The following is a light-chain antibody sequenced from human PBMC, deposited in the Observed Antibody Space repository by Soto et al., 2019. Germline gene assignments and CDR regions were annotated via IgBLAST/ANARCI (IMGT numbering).Light chain of an antibody. CDR1: QSVSSN. CDR2: DTS. J-gene: IGKJ5*01. CDR3: QQRSDWPFT. V-gene: IGKV3-11*01. Sequence: EIVLTQSPATLSLSPGERASLSCRASQSVSSNLGWYQQKPGQAPRLLIYDTSSRATGIPARFSGSGSGTDLTLTISTLEPEDFAVYYCQQRSDWPFTFGQGTRLEIK.